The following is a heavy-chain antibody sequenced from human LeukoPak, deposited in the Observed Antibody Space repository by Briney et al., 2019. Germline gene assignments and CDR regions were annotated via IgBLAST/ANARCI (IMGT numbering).Heavy chain of an antibody. CDR2: ISGSGGST. D-gene: IGHD3-3*01. CDR1: GFTFSSYA. V-gene: IGHV3-23*01. J-gene: IGHJ6*02. Sequence: GGSLRLACAASGFTFSSYAMSWVRQAPGKGLEWVSAISGSGGSTYYADSVKGRFTISRDNAKNSLYLQMNSLRAEDTAVYYCARDGREYDFWSGYYRQPYGMDVWGQGTTVTVSS. CDR3: ARDGREYDFWSGYYRQPYGMDV.